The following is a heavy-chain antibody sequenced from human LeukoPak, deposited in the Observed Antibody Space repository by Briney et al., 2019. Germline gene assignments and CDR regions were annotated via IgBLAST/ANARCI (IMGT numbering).Heavy chain of an antibody. V-gene: IGHV3-74*01. CDR3: ARYVVASACFDS. D-gene: IGHD2-21*01. CDR1: GFTLSGYW. CDR2: MNSDGTVT. J-gene: IGHJ4*02. Sequence: GGSLRLSCAASGFTLSGYWMHWVRQAPGEGPVWVSRMNSDGTVTTYADSVRGRFTISRDNARNTLYLQMSSLRAEDTAVYYCARYVVASACFDSWGQGTPVTVSS.